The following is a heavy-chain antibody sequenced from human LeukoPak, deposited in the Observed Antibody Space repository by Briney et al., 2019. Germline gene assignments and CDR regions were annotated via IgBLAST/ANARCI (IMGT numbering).Heavy chain of an antibody. CDR2: ISSSSSTI. Sequence: GGSLRLSCAASGFTFSSYSINWVRQAPGKGLEWVSYISSSSSTIYYADSVKGRFTISRDNSKNTLYLQMNSLRAEDTAVYYCAKGPKGATAYYYYYMDVWGKGTTVTVSS. CDR1: GFTFSSYS. CDR3: AKGPKGATAYYYYYMDV. V-gene: IGHV3-48*01. D-gene: IGHD1-26*01. J-gene: IGHJ6*03.